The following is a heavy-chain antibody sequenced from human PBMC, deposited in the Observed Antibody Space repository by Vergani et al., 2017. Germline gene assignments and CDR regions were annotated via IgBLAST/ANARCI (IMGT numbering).Heavy chain of an antibody. CDR3: ATARGGRSSGRYYYDMDV. D-gene: IGHD6-6*01. V-gene: IGHV1-24*01. CDR1: GYTLTELS. Sequence: QVQLVQSGAEVKKPGASVKVSCKVSGYTLTELSMHWVRQAPGKGLEWMGGFDPEDGETIHAQKFQGRVTMTEDTSTDTAYMELSILRSEEPAVYYCATARGGRSSGRYYYDMDVWGKGTTVTVSS. J-gene: IGHJ6*03. CDR2: FDPEDGET.